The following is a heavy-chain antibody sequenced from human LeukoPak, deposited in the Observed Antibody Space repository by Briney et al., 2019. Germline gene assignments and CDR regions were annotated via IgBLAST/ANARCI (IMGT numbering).Heavy chain of an antibody. Sequence: GGSLRLSXAASGFTFSSYAMSWVRQAPGKGLEWVSAISGSGGSTYYADSVKGRFTISRDNSKNTLYLQMNSLRAEDTAVYYCAKGRDSSGYYYEGFDYWGQGTLVTVSS. CDR3: AKGRDSSGYYYEGFDY. J-gene: IGHJ4*02. D-gene: IGHD3-22*01. V-gene: IGHV3-23*01. CDR1: GFTFSSYA. CDR2: ISGSGGST.